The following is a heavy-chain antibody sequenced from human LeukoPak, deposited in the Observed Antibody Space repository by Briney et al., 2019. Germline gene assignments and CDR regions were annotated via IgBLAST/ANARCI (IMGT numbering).Heavy chain of an antibody. CDR1: GFTFSSYG. D-gene: IGHD6-19*01. CDR3: AKDERLVDAFDI. V-gene: IGHV3-30*02. J-gene: IGHJ3*02. CDR2: IRYDGSNK. Sequence: GGSLRLSCAASGFTFSSYGMHWVRQAPGKGLEWVAFIRYDGSNKYYADSVKGRFTISRDNSKNTLYLQMNSLRAEDTAVYYCAKDERLVDAFDIWGQGTMVTVSS.